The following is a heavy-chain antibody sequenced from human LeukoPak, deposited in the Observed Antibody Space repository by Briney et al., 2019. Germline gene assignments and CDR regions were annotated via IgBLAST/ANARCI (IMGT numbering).Heavy chain of an antibody. CDR1: GGSISNYY. J-gene: IGHJ3*02. V-gene: IGHV4-59*01. Sequence: SETLSLTCTVSGGSISNYYWTWIRQPPEKGLEWIGYFYYSGSTNYNPSLKSRVTISVDTSKNQFSLKLSSVTAADTAVYYRARGRTAFDIWGQGTMVTVSS. CDR3: ARGRTAFDI. CDR2: FYYSGST. D-gene: IGHD1-1*01.